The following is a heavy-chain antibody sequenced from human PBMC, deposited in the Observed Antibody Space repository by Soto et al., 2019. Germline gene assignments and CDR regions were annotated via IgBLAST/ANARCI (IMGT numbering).Heavy chain of an antibody. J-gene: IGHJ6*02. D-gene: IGHD6-19*01. V-gene: IGHV3-30*18. CDR2: ISYDGSNN. CDR3: AKGSGSGWYYYYYYGMDV. CDR1: GFTFSSYG. Sequence: QVQLVESGGGVVQPGRSLRLSCAASGFTFSSYGMHWVRQAPGKGLEWVAVISYDGSNNYYADSVKGRFTISRDNSKNTLYLQMNSLRAEDTAVYYCAKGSGSGWYYYYYYGMDVWGQGTTVTVSS.